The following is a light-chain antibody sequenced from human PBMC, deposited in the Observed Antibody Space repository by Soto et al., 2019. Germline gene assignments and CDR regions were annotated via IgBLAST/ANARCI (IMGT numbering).Light chain of an antibody. J-gene: IGLJ2*01. CDR1: SGSVSTSSY. V-gene: IGLV8-61*01. Sequence: QTVVTQAPSFSVSPGGTVTLTCGLSSGSVSTSSYPSWYQLTPGQAPRTLIYSTNIRSSGVPDRFSGSILGNKAALTITRAQADDESDYSCALYVGSGTVVFGGGTKLTVL. CDR2: STN. CDR3: ALYVGSGTVV.